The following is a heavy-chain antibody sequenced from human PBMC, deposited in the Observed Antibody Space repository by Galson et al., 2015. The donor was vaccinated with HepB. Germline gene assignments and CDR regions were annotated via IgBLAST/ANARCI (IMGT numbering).Heavy chain of an antibody. V-gene: IGHV3-30*18. CDR2: NSYDGTQK. CDR3: AKGDKLGWSTHDAFHV. Sequence: SLRLSCAASGFRFGLYGMDWVRQVPGKGLEWVAVNSYDGTQKHYGDSVKGRFIISRDNSKNTLSLEMNSLRPEDTAIYYCAKGDKLGWSTHDAFHVWGPGTMVTVSS. J-gene: IGHJ3*01. CDR1: GFRFGLYG. D-gene: IGHD3/OR15-3a*01.